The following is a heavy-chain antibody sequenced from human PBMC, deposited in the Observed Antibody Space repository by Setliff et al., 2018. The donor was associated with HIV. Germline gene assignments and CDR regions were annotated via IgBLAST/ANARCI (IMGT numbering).Heavy chain of an antibody. D-gene: IGHD2-15*01. CDR2: INAGNGNT. Sequence: ASVKVSCKASGYTFTSYAMHWVRQAPGQRLEWMGWINAGNGNTKYSQKFQGRVTITRDTSASTAYMELSSLRSEDTAVHYCARDPTVVMSYYYYGMDVWGQGTTVTVSS. J-gene: IGHJ6*02. CDR1: GYTFTSYA. CDR3: ARDPTVVMSYYYYGMDV. V-gene: IGHV1-3*01.